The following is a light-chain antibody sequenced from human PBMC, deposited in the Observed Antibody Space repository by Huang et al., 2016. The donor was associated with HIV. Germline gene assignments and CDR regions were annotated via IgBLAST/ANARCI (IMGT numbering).Light chain of an antibody. CDR3: QQRSNWPLFT. V-gene: IGKV3-11*01. Sequence: EIVLTQSPATLSLSPGERATLSCKASQSVSSSLAWYQQKPGQAPRLLIYDTSNRATGIPARFIGSESVTDCTLTISSLEPEDFAVYYCQQRSNWPLFTFGPGTKVDIK. CDR2: DTS. CDR1: QSVSSS. J-gene: IGKJ3*01.